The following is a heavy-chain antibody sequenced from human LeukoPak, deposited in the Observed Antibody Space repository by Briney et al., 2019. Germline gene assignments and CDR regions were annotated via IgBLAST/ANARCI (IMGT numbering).Heavy chain of an antibody. D-gene: IGHD3-16*01. Sequence: SETLSLTCTVSGGSISSYYWSWIRQPPGKGLEWIGYIYYSGSTNYNPSLKSRVTISVDTSKNQFSLKLSSVTAADTAVYYCARDPTSEYFQHWGQGTLVTVSS. CDR2: IYYSGST. CDR1: GGSISSYY. V-gene: IGHV4-59*12. CDR3: ARDPTSEYFQH. J-gene: IGHJ1*01.